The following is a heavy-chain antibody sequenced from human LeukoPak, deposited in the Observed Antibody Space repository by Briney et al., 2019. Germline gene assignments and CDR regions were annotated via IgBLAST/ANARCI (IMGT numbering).Heavy chain of an antibody. J-gene: IGHJ4*02. CDR1: GDSLDSYY. V-gene: IGHV4-59*08. D-gene: IGHD6-13*01. CDR3: ARRGSSSWVYFDY. Sequence: PSETLSLTCTVSGDSLDSYYWNWIRQPPGKGLEWIGYISYSGSTNYNPSLKSRVTISVDTSKNQFSLKLSSVTAADTAVYYCARRGSSSWVYFDYWGQGTLVTVSS. CDR2: ISYSGST.